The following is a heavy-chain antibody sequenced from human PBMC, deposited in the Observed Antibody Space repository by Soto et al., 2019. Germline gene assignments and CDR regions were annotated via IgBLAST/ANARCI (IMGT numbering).Heavy chain of an antibody. CDR2: IYYSGNT. D-gene: IGHD1-1*01. J-gene: IGHJ5*02. V-gene: IGHV4-30-4*01. CDR3: ARGPRELEPRVWGDP. CDR1: GGSVNSGDYY. Sequence: TLSLTCTVAGGSVNSGDYYWTWIRQPPGKGLEWIGYIYYSGNTYYNPSLKSRVTISVDMSKNQFSMKLNSVTAADTAVYHCARGPRELEPRVWGDPWGKGTMVTV.